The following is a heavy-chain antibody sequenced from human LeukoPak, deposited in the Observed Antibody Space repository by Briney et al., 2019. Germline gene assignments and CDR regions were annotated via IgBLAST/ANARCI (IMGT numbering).Heavy chain of an antibody. V-gene: IGHV3-7*01. CDR1: GSTFSSYW. D-gene: IGHD2-2*01. CDR2: IKQDGSEK. CDR3: ARLGPPSQLLPRDYYYGMDV. J-gene: IGHJ6*02. Sequence: GGSLRLSCAASGSTFSSYWMSWVRQAPGKGLEWVANIKQDGSEKYYVDSVKGRFTISRDNAKNSLYLQMNSLRAEDTAVYYCARLGPPSQLLPRDYYYGMDVWGQGTTVTVSS.